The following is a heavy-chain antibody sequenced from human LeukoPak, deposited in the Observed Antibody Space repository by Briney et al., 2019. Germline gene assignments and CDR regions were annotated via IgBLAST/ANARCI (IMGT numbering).Heavy chain of an antibody. D-gene: IGHD6-19*01. CDR2: ISSSSSYI. CDR1: GGSFSGYY. J-gene: IGHJ6*03. CDR3: ARDAQWLVPEGYYFYMDV. V-gene: IGHV3-21*01. Sequence: ETLSLTCAVYGGSFSGYYWSWIRQPPGKGLKWVSSISSSSSYIFYADSVKGRFTISRDNANNSLYLQMSSLRAEDTAVYYCARDAQWLVPEGYYFYMDVWGKGTTVTVSS.